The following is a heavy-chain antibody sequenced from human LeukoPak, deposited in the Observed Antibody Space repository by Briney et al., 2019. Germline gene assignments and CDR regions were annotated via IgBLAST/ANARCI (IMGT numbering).Heavy chain of an antibody. J-gene: IGHJ5*02. V-gene: IGHV3-48*01. Sequence: GGSLRLSCAASGFTFSSYSMNWVRQAPGKGLEWVSYITGSSSTIYYVDSVKGRFTISRDNAENSLYLQMNSLRAEDTAVYYCAREKYSSGWYSVGGWFDPWGQGTLVTVSS. CDR1: GFTFSSYS. CDR3: AREKYSSGWYSVGGWFDP. D-gene: IGHD6-19*01. CDR2: ITGSSSTI.